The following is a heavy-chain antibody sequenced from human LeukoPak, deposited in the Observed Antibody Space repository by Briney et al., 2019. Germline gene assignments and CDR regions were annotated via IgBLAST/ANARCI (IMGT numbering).Heavy chain of an antibody. CDR3: ARDIGSSGSFGYFDY. Sequence: GGSLRLSCAASGFTFSSYAMSWVRQAPGKGRRWVSTLSGSGGSTYYADSVKGRFTVSRDNSKNTLYLQMNSLRAEDTAVYYCARDIGSSGSFGYFDYWGQGTLVTVSS. CDR2: LSGSGGST. CDR1: GFTFSSYA. J-gene: IGHJ4*02. D-gene: IGHD1-26*01. V-gene: IGHV3-23*01.